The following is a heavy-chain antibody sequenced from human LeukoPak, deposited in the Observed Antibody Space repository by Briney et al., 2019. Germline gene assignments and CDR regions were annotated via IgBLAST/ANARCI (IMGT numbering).Heavy chain of an antibody. CDR1: GLTFSSNA. J-gene: IGHJ3*02. D-gene: IGHD6-25*01. V-gene: IGHV3-23*01. Sequence: GGSLRLSCAASGLTFSSNAMGWVRQAPGKGLEWVSGISTSGGSTYYADSVKGRFTISRDNSKNTLYLQMNSLRAEDTAVHYCATRYSSESGRAFDIWGQWIMVTVSS. CDR2: ISTSGGST. CDR3: ATRYSSESGRAFDI.